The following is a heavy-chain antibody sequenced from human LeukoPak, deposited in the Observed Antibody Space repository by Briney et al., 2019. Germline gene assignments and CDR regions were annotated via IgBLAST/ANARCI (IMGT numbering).Heavy chain of an antibody. D-gene: IGHD5-18*01. J-gene: IGHJ4*02. CDR3: ARDSVYTARALDY. Sequence: GGSLRLSCASSGFTFRNYGMHWVRQAPGKGLEWVAVISYDGSNKYYADSVKGRFTISRDNSKNTLYLQMNSLRAEDTAVYYCARDSVYTARALDYWGQGTLVTVSS. V-gene: IGHV3-30*03. CDR1: GFTFRNYG. CDR2: ISYDGSNK.